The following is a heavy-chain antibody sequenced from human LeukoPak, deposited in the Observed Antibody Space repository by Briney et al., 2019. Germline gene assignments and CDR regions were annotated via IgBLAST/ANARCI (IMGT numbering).Heavy chain of an antibody. CDR1: GFTVSSNY. V-gene: IGHV3-53*01. CDR3: AKPYNFWSGHWYY. D-gene: IGHD3-3*01. CDR2: IYSGGDT. J-gene: IGHJ4*02. Sequence: GGSLRLSCAASGFTVSSNYVSWVRQAPGKGLEWVSVIYSGGDTYYADSVKGRFTISRDNSKNTLYLQMNSLRAEDTAIYYCAKPYNFWSGHWYYWGQGTLVTVSS.